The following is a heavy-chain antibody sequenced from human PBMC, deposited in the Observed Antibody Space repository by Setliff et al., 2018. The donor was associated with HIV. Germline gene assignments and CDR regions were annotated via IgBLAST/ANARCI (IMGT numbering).Heavy chain of an antibody. CDR2: INHGGTT. J-gene: IGHJ4*02. V-gene: IGHV4-34*01. D-gene: IGHD1-1*01. CDR1: NGSFSGYY. CDR3: ATTTAPSGPFDY. Sequence: SETLSLTCAVYNGSFSGYYWTWVRQSPGKGLEWIGEINHGGTTTYNPSLKSRAAISLNTSKNQFSLRLRSVTAADTAIYYCATTTAPSGPFDYWGLGTLVTVSS.